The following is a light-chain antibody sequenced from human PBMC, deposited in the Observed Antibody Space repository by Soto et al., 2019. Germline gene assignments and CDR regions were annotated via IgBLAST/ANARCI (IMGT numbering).Light chain of an antibody. CDR2: KDN. CDR1: KLGDKY. CDR3: QAWDNNIVV. V-gene: IGLV3-1*01. J-gene: IGLJ2*01. Sequence: SYELTQPPSVSVSPGQTASISCSGDKLGDKYACWYQQRPGQSPVLIIYKDNKRPSGIPERFSGSNSGNTATLTISGTQGMDEADYYCQAWDNNIVVFGGGNQLTVL.